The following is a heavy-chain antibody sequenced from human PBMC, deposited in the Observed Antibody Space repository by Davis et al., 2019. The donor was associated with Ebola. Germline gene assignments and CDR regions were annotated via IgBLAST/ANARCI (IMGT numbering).Heavy chain of an antibody. D-gene: IGHD3-10*01. CDR3: AMGAYYDSGNYYRPDY. Sequence: GGSLRLSCAASGFTFSSYSMNWVRQAPGKGLEWVSSISSSSSYIYYADSVKGRFTISRDNAKNSLYLQMNSLRGEDTAVYYCAMGAYYDSGNYYRPDYWGQGTLVTVSS. CDR2: ISSSSSYI. CDR1: GFTFSSYS. J-gene: IGHJ4*02. V-gene: IGHV3-21*04.